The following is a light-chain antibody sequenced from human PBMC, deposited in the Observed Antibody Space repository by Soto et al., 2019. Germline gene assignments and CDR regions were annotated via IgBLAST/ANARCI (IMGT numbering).Light chain of an antibody. J-gene: IGKJ5*01. CDR1: QSVSSN. V-gene: IGKV3-15*01. Sequence: EIVMTQSPATLSVSPGERATLSCRASQSVSSNLAWYQQKPGPAPRLLIYGASTRATGIPARFSVSGSGTEFTLTISSLQSEDFAVYYCEQYNNWPPITFGQGTRLEIK. CDR3: EQYNNWPPIT. CDR2: GAS.